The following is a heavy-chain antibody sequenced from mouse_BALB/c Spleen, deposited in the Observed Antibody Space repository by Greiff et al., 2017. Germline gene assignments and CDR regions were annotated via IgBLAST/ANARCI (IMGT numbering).Heavy chain of an antibody. J-gene: IGHJ4*01. CDR3: ARDRAMDY. Sequence: QVQLQQSGAELVKPGASVKMSCKASGYTFTSYNMHWVKQTPGQGLEWIGAIYPGNGDTSYNQKFKGKATLTADKSSSTAYMQLSSLTSEDSAVYYCARDRAMDYWGQGTSVTVSS. CDR1: GYTFTSYN. CDR2: IYPGNGDT. V-gene: IGHV1-12*01.